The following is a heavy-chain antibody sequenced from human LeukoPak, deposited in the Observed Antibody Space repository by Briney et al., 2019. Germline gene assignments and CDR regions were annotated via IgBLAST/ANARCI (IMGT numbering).Heavy chain of an antibody. CDR3: ARLLNRPLYYFDY. CDR1: GGSISSSSYY. D-gene: IGHD2-15*01. V-gene: IGHV4-39*01. Sequence: SETLSLTCTVSGGSISSSSYYWGWIRQPPGKGLEWIGSIYYSGSTHYNPSLKSRVTISVDTSKNQFSLKLSSVTAADTAVYYCARLLNRPLYYFDYWGQGTLVTVSS. J-gene: IGHJ4*02. CDR2: IYYSGST.